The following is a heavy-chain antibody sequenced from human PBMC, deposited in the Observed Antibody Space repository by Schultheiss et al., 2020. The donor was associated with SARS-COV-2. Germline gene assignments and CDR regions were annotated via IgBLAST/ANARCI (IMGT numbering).Heavy chain of an antibody. Sequence: GGSLRLSFAASGFTFSSYSMNWVRQAPGKGLEWVSYISSSSSTIYYADSVKGRFTISRDNAKNSLYLQMNSLRAEDTAVYYCARRGGNYGMDVWGQGTTVTVSS. CDR2: ISSSSSTI. CDR3: ARRGGNYGMDV. J-gene: IGHJ6*02. V-gene: IGHV3-48*04. D-gene: IGHD2-15*01. CDR1: GFTFSSYS.